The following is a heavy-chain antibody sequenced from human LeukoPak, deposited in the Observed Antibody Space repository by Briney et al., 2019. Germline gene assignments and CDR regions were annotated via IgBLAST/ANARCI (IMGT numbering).Heavy chain of an antibody. Sequence: AASVKVSCKASGYTFTSYYMHWVRQAPGQGLEWMGIINPSGGSTSYAQKFQGRVTMTRDTSTSTVYMELSSLRSEDTAVYYCARGWVDCSSTSCPFDYWGQGNLVTVSS. CDR3: ARGWVDCSSTSCPFDY. CDR1: GYTFTSYY. J-gene: IGHJ4*02. CDR2: INPSGGST. D-gene: IGHD2-2*01. V-gene: IGHV1-46*01.